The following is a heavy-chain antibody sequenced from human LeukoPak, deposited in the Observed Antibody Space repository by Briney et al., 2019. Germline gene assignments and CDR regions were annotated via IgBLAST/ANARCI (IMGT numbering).Heavy chain of an antibody. CDR2: ISSSSSYI. J-gene: IGHJ3*02. CDR1: GFTFRNYA. V-gene: IGHV3-21*01. Sequence: PGGSLRLSCAASGFTFRNYAMSWVRQAPGKGLEWVSSISSSSSYIYYADSVKGRFTISRDNAKNSLYLQMNSLRAEDTAVYYCASPRDGSSFDIWGQGTMVTVSS. D-gene: IGHD5-24*01. CDR3: ASPRDGSSFDI.